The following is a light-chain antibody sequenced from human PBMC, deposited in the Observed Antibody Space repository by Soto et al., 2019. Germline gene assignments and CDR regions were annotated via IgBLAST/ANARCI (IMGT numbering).Light chain of an antibody. CDR2: GAS. CDR1: QSVSSN. V-gene: IGKV3-15*01. Sequence: EIVMTQSPATLSVSPGERATLSCWASQSVSSNLAWYQQKPGQAPRLLIYGASTRATGIPARFSGSGSGTEFTLTISSLQSEDFAVYYCQQYNNWPFPSWTFGQGTKVEIK. J-gene: IGKJ1*01. CDR3: QQYNNWPFPSWT.